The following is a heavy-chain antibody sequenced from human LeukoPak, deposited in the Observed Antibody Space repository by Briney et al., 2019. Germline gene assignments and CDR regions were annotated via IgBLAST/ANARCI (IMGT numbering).Heavy chain of an antibody. D-gene: IGHD5-24*01. CDR3: ASGMATIIDY. CDR1: GGSISSYY. Sequence: NPSETLSLTCSVSGGSISSYYWSWLRQPPRKGLEWIGYIYYSGSTNYNPSLKSRVTISVDTSKNQFSLKLSSVTAADTAVYYCASGMATIIDYWGQGTLVTVSS. V-gene: IGHV4-59*12. J-gene: IGHJ4*02. CDR2: IYYSGST.